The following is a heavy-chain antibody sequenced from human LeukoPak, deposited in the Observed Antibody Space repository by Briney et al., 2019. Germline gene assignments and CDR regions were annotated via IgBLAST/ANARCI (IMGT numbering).Heavy chain of an antibody. CDR1: GGSISSSSYY. CDR2: IYYSGST. D-gene: IGHD3-10*01. Sequence: PSETLSLTYTVSGGSISSSSYYWGWIRQPPGKGLEWIGSIYYSGSTYYNPSLKSRVTISVDTSKNQFSLKLSSVTAADTAVYYCARRYGSGSSGTFDYWGQGTLVTVSS. CDR3: ARRYGSGSSGTFDY. J-gene: IGHJ4*02. V-gene: IGHV4-39*07.